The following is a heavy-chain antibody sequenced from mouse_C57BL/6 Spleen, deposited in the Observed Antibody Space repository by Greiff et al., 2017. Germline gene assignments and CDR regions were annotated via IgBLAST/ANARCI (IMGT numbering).Heavy chain of an antibody. D-gene: IGHD2-1*01. CDR1: GFTFSNYY. CDR2: INYDGSST. J-gene: IGHJ4*01. V-gene: IGHV5-16*01. Sequence: DVMLVESEGGLVQPGRSMKLSCTASGFTFSNYYMAWVRQVPEKGLEWVGNINYDGSSTYYLDSLKSRFIISRDNAKNILYLQMSSLKSEDTATYYCARGSTMVTLGGDYYAIDYWGQGTSVTVSS. CDR3: ARGSTMVTLGGDYYAIDY.